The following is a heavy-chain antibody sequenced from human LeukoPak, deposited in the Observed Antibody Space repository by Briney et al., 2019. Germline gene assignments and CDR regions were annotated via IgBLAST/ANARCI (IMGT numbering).Heavy chain of an antibody. Sequence: GGSLRLSCAASGFTFSSFWMHWVRQAPGKGLVWVSRINSVGSSTSYADSVKGRFTISRDNAKNTLYLQMNSLRAEDTAVYYCARERTGGWDAFDFWGQGTLVTVSS. J-gene: IGHJ4*02. CDR2: INSVGSST. D-gene: IGHD6-19*01. V-gene: IGHV3-74*01. CDR1: GFTFSSFW. CDR3: ARERTGGWDAFDF.